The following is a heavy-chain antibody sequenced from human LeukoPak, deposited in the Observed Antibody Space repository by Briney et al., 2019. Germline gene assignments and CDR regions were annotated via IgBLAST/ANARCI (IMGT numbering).Heavy chain of an antibody. D-gene: IGHD6-13*01. CDR2: IYTSGST. CDR1: GGSFSGYY. J-gene: IGHJ4*02. Sequence: SETLSLTCAVYGGSFSGYYWSWIRQPAGKGLEWIGRIYTSGSTNYNPSLKSRVTMSVDTSKNQFSLKLSSVTAADTAVYYCARDIGYTFTLWGQGTLVTVSS. CDR3: ARDIGYTFTL. V-gene: IGHV4-4*07.